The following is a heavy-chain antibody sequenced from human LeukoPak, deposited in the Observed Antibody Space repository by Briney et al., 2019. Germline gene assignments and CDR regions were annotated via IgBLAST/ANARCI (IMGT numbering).Heavy chain of an antibody. CDR2: IYTSGST. CDR3: ARLYLDYAHMDV. V-gene: IGHV4-61*02. Sequence: PSQTLSLTCTVSSGSISSGSYYWSWIRQPAGKGLEWIGRIYTSGSTNYNPSLKSRVTMSVDTSKNQFSLKLSSVTAADTAVYYCARLYLDYAHMDVWGKGTTVTISS. D-gene: IGHD3-16*01. CDR1: SGSISSGSYY. J-gene: IGHJ6*03.